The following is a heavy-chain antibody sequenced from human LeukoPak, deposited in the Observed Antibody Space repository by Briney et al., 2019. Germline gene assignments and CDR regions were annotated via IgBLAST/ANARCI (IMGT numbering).Heavy chain of an antibody. CDR1: GYTFTSYG. J-gene: IGHJ3*02. CDR2: MNPNSGNT. CDR3: ARHQGGYYYVDTLNDAFDI. D-gene: IGHD3-22*01. Sequence: ASVKVSCKASGYTFTSYGISWVRQAPGQGLEWMGWMNPNSGNTGYAQKFQGRVTMTRNTSISTAYMELSSLRSEDTAVYYCARHQGGYYYVDTLNDAFDIWGQGTMVTVSS. V-gene: IGHV1-8*02.